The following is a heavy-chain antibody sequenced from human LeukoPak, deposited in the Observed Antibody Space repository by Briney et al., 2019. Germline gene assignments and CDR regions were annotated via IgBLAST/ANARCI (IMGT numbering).Heavy chain of an antibody. CDR1: GLSLSGQW. J-gene: IGHJ4*02. D-gene: IGHD3-16*02. V-gene: IGHV3-7*01. Sequence: GESLRLSCVASGLSLSGQWMNWVRQAPGQGLEWVANIKHDGREKYYVDSVKGRFTTSRDDGRNSVSLQMNSVRAEDTAVYNCGYTNNFYHWGQGTLVVVSS. CDR3: GYTNNFYH. CDR2: IKHDGREK.